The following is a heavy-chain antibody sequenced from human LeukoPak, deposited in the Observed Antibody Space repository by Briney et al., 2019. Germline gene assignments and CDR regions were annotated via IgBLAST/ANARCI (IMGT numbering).Heavy chain of an antibody. D-gene: IGHD4-11*01. CDR3: AKGDDFSNYGDPQDY. Sequence: GGSLRLSCAASGFTFSSYSMNWVRQAPGKGLEWVSLISSSSLTIYYTDSVKGRFTISRDNSKSTLSLQMNSLRADDTAVYYCAKGDDFSNYGDPQDYWGQGTLVTVSS. V-gene: IGHV3-48*01. CDR2: ISSSSLTI. CDR1: GFTFSSYS. J-gene: IGHJ4*02.